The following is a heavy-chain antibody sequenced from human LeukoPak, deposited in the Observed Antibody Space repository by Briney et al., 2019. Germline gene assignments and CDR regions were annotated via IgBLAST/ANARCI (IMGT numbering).Heavy chain of an antibody. V-gene: IGHV4-39*07. D-gene: IGHD3-10*01. Sequence: SETLSLTCTVSGGSISSSSYYWGWIRQPPGKGLEWIGSIYYSGSTYYNPSLKSRVTISVDTSKNQFSLKLSSVTASDTAVYYCATLGYYGSGSSFDYWGQGTLVTVSS. CDR3: ATLGYYGSGSSFDY. CDR2: IYYSGST. CDR1: GGSISSSSYY. J-gene: IGHJ4*02.